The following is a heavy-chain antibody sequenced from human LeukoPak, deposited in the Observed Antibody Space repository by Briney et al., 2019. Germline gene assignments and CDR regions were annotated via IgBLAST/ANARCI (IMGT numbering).Heavy chain of an antibody. Sequence: GGSQISCCAASGFTFSSYEVNWVRQAPGKGLEWVSYISSSGSTIYYADSVKGRFTISRDNAKNSLYLQMTSLRAEDTAVYYCARDCGGGSCYGPYDAFDIWGRGLMVTVSS. CDR2: ISSSGSTI. CDR1: GFTFSSYE. J-gene: IGHJ3*02. V-gene: IGHV3-48*03. CDR3: ARDCGGGSCYGPYDAFDI. D-gene: IGHD2-15*01.